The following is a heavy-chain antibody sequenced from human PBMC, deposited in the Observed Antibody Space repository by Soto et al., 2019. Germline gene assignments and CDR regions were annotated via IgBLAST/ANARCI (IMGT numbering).Heavy chain of an antibody. Sequence: PGGSLRLSCTASGFTFSSYDINWVRQAPGKGLQWISYISSSSVVYYADSVKGRVTVSRDNAQSSLYLQMNSLRDEDTAVYYCARSNGMDVWGQGTTVTVSS. V-gene: IGHV3-48*02. J-gene: IGHJ6*02. CDR2: ISSSSVV. CDR3: ARSNGMDV. CDR1: GFTFSSYD.